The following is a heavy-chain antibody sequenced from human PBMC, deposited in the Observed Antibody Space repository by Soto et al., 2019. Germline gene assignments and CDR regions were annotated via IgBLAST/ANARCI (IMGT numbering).Heavy chain of an antibody. V-gene: IGHV4-4*02. CDR3: ARVVAGYCISTSCYAPYYYYGMDV. Sequence: ASETLSLTCAVSGGSISSSNWWSWVRQPPGKGLEWIGEIYHSGSTNYNPSLKSRVIISVDKSKNQFSLKLSSVTAADTAVYYCARVVAGYCISTSCYAPYYYYGMDVWGQGTTVTVSS. D-gene: IGHD2-2*03. CDR2: IYHSGST. J-gene: IGHJ6*02. CDR1: GGSISSSNW.